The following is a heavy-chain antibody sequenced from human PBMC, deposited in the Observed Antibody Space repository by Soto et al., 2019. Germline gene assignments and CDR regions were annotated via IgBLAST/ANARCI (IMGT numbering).Heavy chain of an antibody. CDR2: ISSSGSTV. Sequence: GGSLRLSCAASGFTFSSYEMNWVRQAPGKGLEWVSYISSSGSTVYYADSMKGRFAISRDNAKDSLYLQMNSLRAEDTAVYYCARDFSSVWDDAFDIWGPGTMVTV. V-gene: IGHV3-48*03. D-gene: IGHD6-19*01. CDR3: ARDFSSVWDDAFDI. J-gene: IGHJ3*02. CDR1: GFTFSSYE.